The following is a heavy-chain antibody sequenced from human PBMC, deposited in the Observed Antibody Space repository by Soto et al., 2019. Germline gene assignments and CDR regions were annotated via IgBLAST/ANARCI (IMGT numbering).Heavy chain of an antibody. CDR2: LSGSGGST. Sequence: EVQLLESGGGLVQPGGSLRLSCAASGFTFSTYAMSWVRQAPGKGLEWVSALSGSGGSTYYADSVKGRFTISRDKSKKTLYLQMNSLRAEDTAVYYCAKNWDTTSSSSSHWGQGTLVTVSS. D-gene: IGHD6-6*01. V-gene: IGHV3-23*01. CDR3: AKNWDTTSSSSSH. CDR1: GFTFSTYA. J-gene: IGHJ4*02.